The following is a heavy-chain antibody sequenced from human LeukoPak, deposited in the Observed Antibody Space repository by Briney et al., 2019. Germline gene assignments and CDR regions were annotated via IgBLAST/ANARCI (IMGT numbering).Heavy chain of an antibody. V-gene: IGHV4-39*01. Sequence: PSETLSLTCTVSGDSISGSSFHWGWIRQPPGKGLEWIGSIYYSGNTYYNASLKSQVSISIDTSKNQFSLRLTSVTAADTAVYYCARQTGSGLFILPGGQGTLVTVSS. CDR2: IYYSGNT. D-gene: IGHD3/OR15-3a*01. J-gene: IGHJ4*02. CDR3: ARQTGSGLFILP. CDR1: GDSISGSSFH.